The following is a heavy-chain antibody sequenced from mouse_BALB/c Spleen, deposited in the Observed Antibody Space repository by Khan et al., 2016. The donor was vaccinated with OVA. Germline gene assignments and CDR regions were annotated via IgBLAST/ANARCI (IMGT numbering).Heavy chain of an antibody. CDR1: GFTFSTYG. CDR2: ISSGGHYT. CDR3: SGLAPYYNGEGFAY. V-gene: IGHV5-6*01. Sequence: EVELVESGGDLVKPGGSLKLSCAASGFTFSTYGMSWVRQTPDMRLEWVATISSGGHYTYYPDSVKGRFTISRDNAKNTPYLQMSSLKSEDTAIFYCSGLAPYYNGEGFAYWGQGTLVTVSA. J-gene: IGHJ3*01. D-gene: IGHD2-13*01.